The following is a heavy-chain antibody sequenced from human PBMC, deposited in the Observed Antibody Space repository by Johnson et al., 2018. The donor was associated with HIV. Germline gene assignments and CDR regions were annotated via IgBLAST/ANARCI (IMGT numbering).Heavy chain of an antibody. CDR3: ARVSVVGAQAFDI. CDR1: GFTFSNFA. J-gene: IGHJ3*02. D-gene: IGHD1-26*01. CDR2: ISYDGSDK. Sequence: QVQLVESGGGLVQPGGSLRLSCAASGFTFSNFAMHWVRQAPGKGLEWVAIISYDGSDKYYADSVKGRFTISRDNAKNTLYLQMNSLRAEDTAVYYCARVSVVGAQAFDIWGQGTVVTVSS. V-gene: IGHV3-30*19.